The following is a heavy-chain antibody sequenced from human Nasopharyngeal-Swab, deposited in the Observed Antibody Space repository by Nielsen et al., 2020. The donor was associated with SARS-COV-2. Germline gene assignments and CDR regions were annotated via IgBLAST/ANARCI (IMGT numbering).Heavy chain of an antibody. Sequence: GGSLRLSCAASEFSVSSNYMTWVRQAPGKGLEWVSVIYGGGSTYYADSVKGRFTISRDNAKNSLYLQMNSLRAEDTAVYYCARDLVGFLEWLSKSHYDVWGQGTTVTVSS. CDR2: IYGGGST. CDR3: ARDLVGFLEWLSKSHYDV. D-gene: IGHD3-3*01. J-gene: IGHJ6*02. V-gene: IGHV3-66*01. CDR1: EFSVSSNY.